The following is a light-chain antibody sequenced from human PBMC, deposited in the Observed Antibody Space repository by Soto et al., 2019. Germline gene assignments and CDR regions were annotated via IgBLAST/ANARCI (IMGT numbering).Light chain of an antibody. Sequence: EIVLTQSPGTLSLSTGERATLSCRPRQTVRKNLAWYQPRTGQAPRLXXYDASSRANGIPARFFSSGSGTELVLTISSLQSEDFSVYDCQQYDNWPTLTFGEGTKVDIK. J-gene: IGKJ4*02. CDR1: QTVRKN. CDR2: DAS. V-gene: IGKV3D-15*01. CDR3: QQYDNWPTLT.